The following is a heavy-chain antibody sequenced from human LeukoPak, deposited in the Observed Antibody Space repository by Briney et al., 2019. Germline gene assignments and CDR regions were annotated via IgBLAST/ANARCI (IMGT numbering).Heavy chain of an antibody. D-gene: IGHD3-22*01. Sequence: GRSLRLSCAASGFTFSSYAMPWVRQAPGKGLEWVAVISYDGSNKYYADSVKGRFTISRDNSKNTLYLQMNSLRAEDTAVYYCASSSSGYYFDYWGQGTLVTVSS. CDR2: ISYDGSNK. CDR1: GFTFSSYA. J-gene: IGHJ4*02. CDR3: ASSSSGYYFDY. V-gene: IGHV3-30-3*01.